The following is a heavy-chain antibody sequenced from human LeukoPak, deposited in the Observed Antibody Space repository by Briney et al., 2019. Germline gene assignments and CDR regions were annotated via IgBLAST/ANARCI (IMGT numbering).Heavy chain of an antibody. Sequence: SVKVSCKASGGTFSSYAISWVRQAPGQGLEWMGRIIPILGIANYAQKFQGRVTITADKSTSTAYMELSSLRSDDTAVYYCARDLMNYVWGSYRDYWGQGTLVTVSS. D-gene: IGHD3-16*02. CDR1: GGTFSSYA. V-gene: IGHV1-69*04. CDR3: ARDLMNYVWGSYRDY. CDR2: IIPILGIA. J-gene: IGHJ4*02.